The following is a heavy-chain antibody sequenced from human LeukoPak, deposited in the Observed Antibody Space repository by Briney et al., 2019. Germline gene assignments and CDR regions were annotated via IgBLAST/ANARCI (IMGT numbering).Heavy chain of an antibody. Sequence: NPSQTLSLTCTVSGGSISSGSYYWSWIRQPAGKGLEWIWRIYTSGSTNYNPSLKSRVTISVDTSKNQLCLKLSSVTAAETAVYYCATLDRGGFDYWGQGTLVTVSS. V-gene: IGHV4-61*02. CDR1: GGSISSGSYY. CDR2: IYTSGST. D-gene: IGHD3-22*01. CDR3: ATLDRGGFDY. J-gene: IGHJ4*02.